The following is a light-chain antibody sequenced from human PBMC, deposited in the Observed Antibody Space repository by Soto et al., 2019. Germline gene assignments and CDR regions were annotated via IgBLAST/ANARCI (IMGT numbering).Light chain of an antibody. J-gene: IGLJ1*01. V-gene: IGLV1-44*01. CDR1: SSNIGSNT. CDR3: AAWDDSLNAYV. Sequence: QSVVTQPPSASGTPGQRVTVSCPGGSSNIGSNTVNWYHQLPGTAPKVLIYSNNQRPSGVPDRFSGSKSGTSASLAISGLQSEDEADYYCAAWDDSLNAYVFGTGTKLTVL. CDR2: SNN.